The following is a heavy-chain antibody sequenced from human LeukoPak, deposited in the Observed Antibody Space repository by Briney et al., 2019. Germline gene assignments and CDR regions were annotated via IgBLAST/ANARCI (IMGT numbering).Heavy chain of an antibody. CDR1: GYTFTSYG. CDR2: IIPIFGTA. V-gene: IGHV1-69*13. CDR3: ARAQIAARLYLNYYYYMDV. J-gene: IGHJ6*03. Sequence: SVKVSCKASGYTFTSYGISWVRQAPGQGLEWMGGIIPIFGTANYAQKFQGRVTITADESTSTAYMELSSLRSEDTAVYYCARAQIAARLYLNYYYYMDVWGKGTTVTVSS. D-gene: IGHD6-6*01.